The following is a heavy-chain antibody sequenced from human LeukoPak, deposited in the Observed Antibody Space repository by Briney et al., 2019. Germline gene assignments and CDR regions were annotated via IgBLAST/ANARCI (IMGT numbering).Heavy chain of an antibody. CDR3: ARGRGGSYYSVVWGYYFDY. CDR1: GVSLSGYY. CDR2: INHSGST. Sequence: DTLSLTCAVYGVSLSGYYGSWIRRPPGEGLEGGGEINHSGSTNYNPSLKSRVTISVDTSKNQFSLKLSSVTAADTAVYYCARGRGGSYYSVVWGYYFDYWGQGTLVTVSS. D-gene: IGHD1-26*01. J-gene: IGHJ4*02. V-gene: IGHV4-34*01.